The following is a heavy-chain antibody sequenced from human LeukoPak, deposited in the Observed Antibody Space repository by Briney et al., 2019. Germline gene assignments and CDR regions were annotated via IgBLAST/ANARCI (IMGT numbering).Heavy chain of an antibody. CDR3: ARAEWLLGEYYYYYYMDV. J-gene: IGHJ6*03. V-gene: IGHV4-59*13. D-gene: IGHD5-12*01. CDR1: GGSISSYY. CDR2: IYYSGST. Sequence: SETLSLTCTVSGGSISSYYWSWIRQPPGKGLEWIGYIYYSGSTNYNPSLKSRVTISVDTSKNQFSLKLSSVTAADTAVYYCARAEWLLGEYYYYYYMDVWGKGTTVTISS.